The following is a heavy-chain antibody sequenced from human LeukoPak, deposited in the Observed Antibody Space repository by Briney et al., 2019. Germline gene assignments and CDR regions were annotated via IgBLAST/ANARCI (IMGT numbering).Heavy chain of an antibody. CDR2: IASETYGGTA. V-gene: IGHV3-49*04. CDR3: TRDQTPYY. CDR1: GFTFGDYA. J-gene: IGHJ4*02. Sequence: GGSLRLSCTASGFTFGDYAMTWARQAPGKGLELVGFIASETYGGTAEYAASVKGSFTISRDDSKSIAYLQMNSLKAEDTAVYYCTRDQTPYYWGQGTLVTVSS.